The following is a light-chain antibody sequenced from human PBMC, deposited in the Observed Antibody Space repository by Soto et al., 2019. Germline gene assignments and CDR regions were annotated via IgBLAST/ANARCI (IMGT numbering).Light chain of an antibody. Sequence: QSALTQPPSASGSPGQSVTISCAGSSNDVGGYKYVSWYQQHPGKAPKLIIYEVFKRPSGVPDRFSGSKSGNTASLTVSGLQAEDEADYYCSSYAGSNIVWVFGGGTQLTVL. CDR2: EVF. V-gene: IGLV2-8*01. CDR1: SNDVGGYKY. CDR3: SSYAGSNIVWV. J-gene: IGLJ3*02.